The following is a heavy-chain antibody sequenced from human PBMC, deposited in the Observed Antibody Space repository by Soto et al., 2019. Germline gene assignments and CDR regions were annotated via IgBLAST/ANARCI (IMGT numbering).Heavy chain of an antibody. CDR3: ARLVSIAARTDYYYMDV. Sequence: SETLSLTCTVSGGSISSYYWSWIRQPPGKGLEWIGYIYYSGSTNYNPSLKSRVTISVDTSKNQFSLKLSSVTAADTAVYYCARLVSIAARTDYYYMDVWGKGTTVTVSS. CDR2: IYYSGST. D-gene: IGHD6-6*01. J-gene: IGHJ6*03. CDR1: GGSISSYY. V-gene: IGHV4-59*08.